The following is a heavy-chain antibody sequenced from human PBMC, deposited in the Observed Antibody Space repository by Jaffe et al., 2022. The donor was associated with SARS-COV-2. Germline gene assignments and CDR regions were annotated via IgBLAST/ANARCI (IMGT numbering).Heavy chain of an antibody. J-gene: IGHJ4*02. CDR1: GYTFTDYA. D-gene: IGHD6-13*01. Sequence: QVQLVQSGSELKKPGASVKVSCKTSGYTFTDYAMHWLRQAPGQGLEWMGWINTNTGNPTYAQGSTGRFVISLDTSVSTAYLQINSLKAEDTAVYHCAREGYSSSWSFDYWGQGTLVTVSS. CDR2: INTNTGNP. V-gene: IGHV7-4-1*02. CDR3: AREGYSSSWSFDY.